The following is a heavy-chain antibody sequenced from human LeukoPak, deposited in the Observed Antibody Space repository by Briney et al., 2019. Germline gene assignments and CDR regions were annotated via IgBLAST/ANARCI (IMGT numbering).Heavy chain of an antibody. Sequence: GGSLRLSCVASGFTFTKFAMSWVRQAPGMGLEWLSTINGDGDDIYHAASVKGRFTISRDTSKNTLYLQMNSLRVEDAAIYYCALRSGENSGPLNRWGQGTLVTVSS. CDR3: ALRSGENSGPLNR. CDR2: INGDGDDI. J-gene: IGHJ4*02. CDR1: GFTFTKFA. V-gene: IGHV3-23*01. D-gene: IGHD3-3*01.